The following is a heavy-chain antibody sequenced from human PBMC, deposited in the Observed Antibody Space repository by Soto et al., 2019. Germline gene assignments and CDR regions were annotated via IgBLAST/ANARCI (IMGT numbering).Heavy chain of an antibody. CDR1: GYTFTSYY. Sequence: QVQLVQSGAEVKKPGASVKVSCKASGYTFTSYYISWVRQAPGQGLEWMGWISGYNGNTNYAQKFQGRVTITADKSTSTAYMELSSLRSEDTAVYCASFTSMGMDVWGQGTTVTVSS. D-gene: IGHD3-3*01. CDR3: ASFTSMGMDV. CDR2: ISGYNGNT. J-gene: IGHJ6*02. V-gene: IGHV1-18*01.